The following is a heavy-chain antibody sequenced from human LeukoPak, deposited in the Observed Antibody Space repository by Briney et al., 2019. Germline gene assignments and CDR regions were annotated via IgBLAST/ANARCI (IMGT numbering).Heavy chain of an antibody. D-gene: IGHD6-13*01. V-gene: IGHV1-69*13. J-gene: IGHJ5*02. CDR3: ARVGYSSSWYDPGWFDP. Sequence: ASVKVSCKASGGTFSSYAISWVRQAPGQGLEWLGGIIPIFGTANYAQKFQGRVTITADESTSTAYMELSSLRSDDTAVYYCARVGYSSSWYDPGWFDPWGQGTLVTVSS. CDR2: IIPIFGTA. CDR1: GGTFSSYA.